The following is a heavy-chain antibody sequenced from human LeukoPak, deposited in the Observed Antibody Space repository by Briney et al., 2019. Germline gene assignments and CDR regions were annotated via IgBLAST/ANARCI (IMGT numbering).Heavy chain of an antibody. J-gene: IGHJ4*02. Sequence: PGRSLRLSCAASGFTFSSYGMHWVRQAPGKGLEWVAVISYDGSNKYYADSVKGRFTISRDNSKNTLYLQMNSLRAEDTAVYYCAKLTYYYGSGSYYNGETYDYWGQGTLVTVSS. CDR2: ISYDGSNK. CDR1: GFTFSSYG. V-gene: IGHV3-30*18. CDR3: AKLTYYYGSGSYYNGETYDY. D-gene: IGHD3-10*01.